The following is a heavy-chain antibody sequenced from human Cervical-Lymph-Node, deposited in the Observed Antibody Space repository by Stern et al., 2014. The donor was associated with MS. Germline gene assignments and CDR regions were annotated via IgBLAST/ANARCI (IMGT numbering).Heavy chain of an antibody. D-gene: IGHD1-7*01. J-gene: IGHJ4*02. Sequence: DQLVESGPGLVKPSETLSLTCTVSGGSITNNYWSWIRQPPGKGLEYIGYVFYTGNTNYNPSLSSRVTVKADPPNNQFSPVLNPVTAADTAVYYCARLPNWNYVGFFDYWGRGALVTVSS. CDR2: VFYTGNT. V-gene: IGHV4-59*08. CDR1: GGSITNNY. CDR3: ARLPNWNYVGFFDY.